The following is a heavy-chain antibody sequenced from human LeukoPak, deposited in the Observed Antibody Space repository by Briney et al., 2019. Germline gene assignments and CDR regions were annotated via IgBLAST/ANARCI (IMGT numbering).Heavy chain of an antibody. V-gene: IGHV4-34*01. CDR3: ARGLRFLEWLSRGYMDV. J-gene: IGHJ6*03. Sequence: SERLSPTCAVYGGSFSGYYWSWIRQPPGKGLEWIGEINHSGSTNYNPSLKSRVTISVDTSKNQFSLKLSSVTAADTAVYYCARGLRFLEWLSRGYMDVWGKGTTATVSS. D-gene: IGHD3-3*01. CDR2: INHSGST. CDR1: GGSFSGYY.